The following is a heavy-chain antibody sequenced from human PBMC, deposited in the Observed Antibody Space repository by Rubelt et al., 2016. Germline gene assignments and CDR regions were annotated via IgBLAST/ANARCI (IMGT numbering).Heavy chain of an antibody. Sequence: LQLQESGPGLVKPSETLSLTCTVSGGSISSSSYYWGWIRQPPGKGLEWIGEINHRESTNYNPSLKSRVTISVDTSKNQFSLKLSSVTAADTAVYYCARDLPLGQQLVNFDYWGQGTLVTVSS. CDR2: INHREST. CDR3: ARDLPLGQQLVNFDY. V-gene: IGHV4-39*07. CDR1: GGSISSSSYY. J-gene: IGHJ4*02. D-gene: IGHD6-13*01.